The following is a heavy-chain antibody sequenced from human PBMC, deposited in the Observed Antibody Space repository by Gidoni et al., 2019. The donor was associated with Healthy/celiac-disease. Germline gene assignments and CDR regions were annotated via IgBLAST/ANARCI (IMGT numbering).Heavy chain of an antibody. J-gene: IGHJ3*02. V-gene: IGHV1-3*01. CDR1: GYTFTSYA. D-gene: IGHD2-15*01. Sequence: QVQLVQSGAEVKKPGASVKVSCKASGYTFTSYAMHWVRQAPGQRLEWMGWINAGNGNTKYSQKFQGRVTITRDTSASTAYMELSSLRSEDTAVYYCATNGPNIVVVVAATPSDAFDIWGQGTMVTVSS. CDR2: INAGNGNT. CDR3: ATNGPNIVVVVAATPSDAFDI.